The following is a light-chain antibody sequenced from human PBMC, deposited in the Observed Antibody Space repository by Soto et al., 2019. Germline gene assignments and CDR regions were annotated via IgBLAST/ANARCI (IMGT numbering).Light chain of an antibody. J-gene: IGLJ2*01. CDR3: SSFTCSTPPHVV. V-gene: IGLV2-14*01. CDR1: DSDVGGYDY. Sequence: QSALTQPASVSGFPGQSITISCTGTDSDVGGYDYVSWYQQHPGKAPKLMIYGVTNRPSGVSSRFSGSKSGNTASLTISGLQADDEANYYCSSFTCSTPPHVVFGGGTTLTVL. CDR2: GVT.